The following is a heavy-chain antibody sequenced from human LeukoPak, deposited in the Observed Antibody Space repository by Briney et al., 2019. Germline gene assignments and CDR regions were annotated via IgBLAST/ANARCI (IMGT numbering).Heavy chain of an antibody. CDR3: ARDKLRVGVAAFDS. V-gene: IGHV3-48*01. D-gene: IGHD6-19*01. CDR2: ISSSSDNI. CDR1: GCPFKYYS. Sequence: GGSLRLSCAASGCPFKYYSMTWVRQAPGKGLEWISYISSSSDNIFYADSVMGRFTVSRDNAQNSLHLQMNSMRVEDTAVYFCARDKLRVGVAAFDSWGQGTLVTVSS. J-gene: IGHJ4*02.